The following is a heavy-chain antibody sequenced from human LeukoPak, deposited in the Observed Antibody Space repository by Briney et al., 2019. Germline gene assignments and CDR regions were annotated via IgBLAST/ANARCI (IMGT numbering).Heavy chain of an antibody. J-gene: IGHJ4*02. V-gene: IGHV4-31*03. Sequence: SETLSLTCTVSGGSISSGGYYWSWIRQHPEKGLEWIGYIYYSGSTYYNPSLKSRVTISVDTSKNQFSLKLSSVTAADTAVYYCARVRGSSQNFDYWGQGTLVTVSS. CDR1: GGSISSGGYY. CDR3: ARVRGSSQNFDY. CDR2: IYYSGST. D-gene: IGHD6-6*01.